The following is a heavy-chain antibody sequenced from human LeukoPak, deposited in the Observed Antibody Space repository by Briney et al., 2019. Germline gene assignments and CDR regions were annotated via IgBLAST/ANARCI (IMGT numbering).Heavy chain of an antibody. CDR2: IDPSDSYT. D-gene: IGHD6-19*01. CDR3: ARVGIAVAGIDY. V-gene: IGHV5-10-1*01. J-gene: IGHJ4*02. CDR1: GYSFTSYW. Sequence: GESLKISCKGSGYSFTSYWISWVRQMPGKGLXXMGRIDPSDSYTNYSPSFQGHVTISADKSISTAYLQWSSLKASDTAMYYCARVGIAVAGIDYWGQGTLVTVSS.